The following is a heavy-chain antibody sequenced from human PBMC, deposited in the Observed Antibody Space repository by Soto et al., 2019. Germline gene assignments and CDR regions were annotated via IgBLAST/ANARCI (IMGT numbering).Heavy chain of an antibody. V-gene: IGHV4-34*01. Sequence: SETLSLSFALYFGSVIGYYWSWIRQPPGKGLEWIGEINHSGSTNYNPSLKSRVTISVDTSKNQFSLKMSSVTAADTAVYYCARGDYGASYRFDYWGQGTLVTVSS. D-gene: IGHD4-17*01. CDR3: ARGDYGASYRFDY. CDR1: FGSVIGYY. J-gene: IGHJ4*02. CDR2: INHSGST.